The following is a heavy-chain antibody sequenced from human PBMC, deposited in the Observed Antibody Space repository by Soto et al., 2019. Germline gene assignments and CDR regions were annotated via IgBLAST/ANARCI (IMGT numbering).Heavy chain of an antibody. CDR1: GFTFSSYW. CDR3: ARDSSSSSPYYYYGMDA. V-gene: IGHV3-7*03. CDR2: IKQDGSEK. D-gene: IGHD6-6*01. J-gene: IGHJ6*02. Sequence: PGGSLRLSXAASGFTFSSYWMSWVRQAPGKGLEWVANIKQDGSEKYYVDSVKGRFTISRDNAKNSLYLQMNSLRAEDTAVYYCARDSSSSSPYYYYGMDAWGQGTTVTVSS.